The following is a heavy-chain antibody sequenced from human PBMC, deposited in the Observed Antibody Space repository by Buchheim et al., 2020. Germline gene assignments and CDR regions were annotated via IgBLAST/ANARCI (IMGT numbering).Heavy chain of an antibody. CDR2: IDWDDYK. J-gene: IGHJ4*02. CDR1: GLSLRNVGVS. V-gene: IGHV2-70*15. D-gene: IGHD5-24*01. Sequence: QVSLRESGPAPVRTTETLTLTCTVSGLSLRNVGVSVSWIRRPPGKPLQWLARIDWDDYKYYNTSLQARLTVSKPPSKTQVVLTLTNVDPADTATYYCARENDYNALDSWGQGTL. CDR3: ARENDYNALDS.